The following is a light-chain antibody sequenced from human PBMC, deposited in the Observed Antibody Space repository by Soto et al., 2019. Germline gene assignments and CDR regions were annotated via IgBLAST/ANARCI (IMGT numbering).Light chain of an antibody. V-gene: IGLV1-51*01. J-gene: IGLJ2*01. CDR2: DSD. CDR1: ISNIGNNL. Sequence: QSVLTQPPSLSAAPGQRVTISCSGSISNIGNNLVSWYQQLPGTAPKLLIYDSDQRPSGIPDRFSGSKSGTSATLAITGLQTGDAADYYCGTWDACLSAVVFGGGTKLTVL. CDR3: GTWDACLSAVV.